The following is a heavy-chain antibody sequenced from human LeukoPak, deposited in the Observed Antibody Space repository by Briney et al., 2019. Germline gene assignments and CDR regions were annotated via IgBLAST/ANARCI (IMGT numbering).Heavy chain of an antibody. CDR1: GGSISSYY. D-gene: IGHD3-22*01. J-gene: IGHJ4*02. Sequence: NPSETLSLTCTVSGGSISSYYWSWIRQPPGKGLEWIGYIYYSGSTNCNPSLKSRVTISVDTSKNQFSLKLSSVTAADTAVYYCARGGYSSGYYNSDYWGQGTLVTVSS. CDR3: ARGGYSSGYYNSDY. CDR2: IYYSGST. V-gene: IGHV4-59*01.